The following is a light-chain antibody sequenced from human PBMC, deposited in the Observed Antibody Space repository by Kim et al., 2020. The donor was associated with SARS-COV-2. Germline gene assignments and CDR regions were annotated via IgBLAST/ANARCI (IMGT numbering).Light chain of an antibody. CDR1: SSDVGGYNY. J-gene: IGLJ1*01. Sequence: QSALTRPASVSGSPGQSITISCTGTSSDVGGYNYVSWYQQHPGKAPKLMIYDVSKRPSGVPNRFSGSKSGNTASLTISGLQAEDEADYYCSSYTSSSTYVFGTGTKVTVL. V-gene: IGLV2-14*01. CDR3: SSYTSSSTYV. CDR2: DVS.